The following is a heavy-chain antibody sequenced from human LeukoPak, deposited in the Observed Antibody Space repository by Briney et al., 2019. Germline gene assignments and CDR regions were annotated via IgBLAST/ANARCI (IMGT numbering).Heavy chain of an antibody. Sequence: GGSLRLSCAASGFTFRSYNMNWVRQAPGKGLEWVSFISNSNTTIYYADSVKGRFIISRDNAKNSLYLQMNSLRVEDTALYYCARYPYYYDSSGAGAFDIWGQGAMVTVSS. CDR1: GFTFRSYN. J-gene: IGHJ3*02. D-gene: IGHD3-22*01. CDR3: ARYPYYYDSSGAGAFDI. CDR2: ISNSNTTI. V-gene: IGHV3-48*04.